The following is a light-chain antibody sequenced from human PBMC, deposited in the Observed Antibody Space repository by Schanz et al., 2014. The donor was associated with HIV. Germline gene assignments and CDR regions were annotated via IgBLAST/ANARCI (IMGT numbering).Light chain of an antibody. J-gene: IGLJ3*02. CDR1: SSDVGGYNY. Sequence: QSALTQPASVSGSPGQSITISCTGTSSDVGGYNYVSWYQHHPGKAPKLLIYEVNKRPSGVPNRFSGSKSGNAASLTVSGLQDDDEDDYYCSSFAGRRNLLFGGGTKLTVL. CDR2: EVN. CDR3: SSFAGRRNLL. V-gene: IGLV2-8*01.